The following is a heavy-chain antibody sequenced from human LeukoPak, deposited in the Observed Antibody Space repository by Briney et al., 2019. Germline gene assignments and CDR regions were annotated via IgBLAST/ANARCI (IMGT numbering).Heavy chain of an antibody. V-gene: IGHV1-2*02. CDR2: INPNSGGT. D-gene: IGHD3-22*01. J-gene: IGHJ3*02. CDR3: ASESYYYDSSGYYSARDAFDI. Sequence: APVKVSCKASGYTFTGYYMHWVRQAPGQGLEWMGWINPNSGGTNYAQKFQGRVTMTRDTSISTAYMELSRLRSDDTAVYYCASESYYYDSSGYYSARDAFDIWGQGTMVTVSS. CDR1: GYTFTGYY.